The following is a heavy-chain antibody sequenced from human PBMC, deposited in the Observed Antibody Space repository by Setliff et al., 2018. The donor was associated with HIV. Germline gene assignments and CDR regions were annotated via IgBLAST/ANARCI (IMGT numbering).Heavy chain of an antibody. Sequence: GESLTISCSASGLTFRSAWMSWVRQAPGKGLEWVGRIKSEAFGGTPGYPAPLKGRFTISRDDSKDTVYLQVDSLKTEDTAVYYCTADLPGGISDCFDFWGQGTLVTVSS. CDR3: TADLPGGISDCFDF. V-gene: IGHV3-15*01. D-gene: IGHD3-3*02. CDR1: GLTFRSAW. J-gene: IGHJ4*02. CDR2: IKSEAFGGTP.